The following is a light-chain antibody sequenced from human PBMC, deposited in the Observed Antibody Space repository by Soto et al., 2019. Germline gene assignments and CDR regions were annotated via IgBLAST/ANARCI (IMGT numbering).Light chain of an antibody. V-gene: IGLV2-14*01. Sequence: QSALTQPASVSGSPGQSITISCTGTTSDVGACNCVSWYQQHPGKAPKLMIYEVNNRPSGVSNRFSGSKSGNTASLTISGLQTEDEADYYCSSFTISSTYVFGTGTKVTVL. CDR2: EVN. CDR1: TSDVGACNC. J-gene: IGLJ1*01. CDR3: SSFTISSTYV.